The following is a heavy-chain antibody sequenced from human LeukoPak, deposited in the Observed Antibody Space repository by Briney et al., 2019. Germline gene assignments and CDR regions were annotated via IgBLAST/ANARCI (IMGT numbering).Heavy chain of an antibody. CDR1: GYTFTDYY. V-gene: IGHV1-2*02. CDR3: AREAAAAGENYFDY. J-gene: IGHJ4*02. D-gene: IGHD6-13*01. Sequence: ASVKVSCKASGYTFTDYYIHWVRQAPGQGLEWMGWINPKSGGTNYAQKFQGRVTMTRDTSISTAYMELSRLRSDDTAVYYCAREAAAAGENYFDYWGQGTLVTVSS. CDR2: INPKSGGT.